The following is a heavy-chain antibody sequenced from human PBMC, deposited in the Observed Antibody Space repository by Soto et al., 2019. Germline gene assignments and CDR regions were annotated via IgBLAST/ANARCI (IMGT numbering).Heavy chain of an antibody. J-gene: IGHJ6*02. CDR2: INHSGST. D-gene: IGHD6-6*01. CDR3: ARVGGGIEYSSSRTKMHSTHYYYGMDV. Sequence: SETLSLTCAVYGGSFSGYYWSWIRQPPGKGLEWIGEINHSGSTNYNPSLKSRVTISVDTSKNQFSLKLSSVTAADTAVYYCARVGGGIEYSSSRTKMHSTHYYYGMDVWGQGTTVTVSS. CDR1: GGSFSGYY. V-gene: IGHV4-34*01.